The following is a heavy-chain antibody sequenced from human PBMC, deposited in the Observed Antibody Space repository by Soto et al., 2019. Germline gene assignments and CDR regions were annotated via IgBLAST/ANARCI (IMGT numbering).Heavy chain of an antibody. CDR2: ITGSAGST. CDR1: GFTFSSFA. Sequence: GGSLRLSCAASGFTFSSFAMSWVRQAPGKGLEWVSEITGSAGSTYYADSVKGRFTISRDNSRDTLYMQMNTLRAEDTAVYYCAKDASGGAFDIWGLGTMVTVSS. CDR3: AKDASGGAFDI. V-gene: IGHV3-23*01. D-gene: IGHD2-8*02. J-gene: IGHJ3*02.